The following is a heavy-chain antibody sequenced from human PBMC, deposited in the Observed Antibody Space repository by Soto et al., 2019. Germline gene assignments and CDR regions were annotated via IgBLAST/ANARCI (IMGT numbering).Heavy chain of an antibody. V-gene: IGHV1-18*01. CDR2: ISAYNGNT. J-gene: IGHJ3*02. CDR1: GYTFTSYG. Sequence: ASVKVSCKASGYTFTSYGISWVRQAPGQGLEGMGSISAYNGNTNYAQKLQGRVTMNTDTYTSTVYMELRSLRSDDTAVYYCARAVRPVSCYDAFDIWGQGTMVTVSS. CDR3: ARAVRPVSCYDAFDI. D-gene: IGHD2-15*01.